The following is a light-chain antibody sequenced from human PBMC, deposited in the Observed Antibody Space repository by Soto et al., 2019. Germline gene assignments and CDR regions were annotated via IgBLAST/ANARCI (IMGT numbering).Light chain of an antibody. CDR1: SRDVGGYSY. Sequence: QSALTKPASVSGSPGQSIAISCTGTSRDVGGYSYVSWYQQQPGKAPKLVISDVSNRPSGVSDRFSGSKSGNTASLTISGLQTEDEADYYCASYTTSSTYVFGTGTKLTVL. CDR3: ASYTTSSTYV. CDR2: DVS. J-gene: IGLJ1*01. V-gene: IGLV2-14*01.